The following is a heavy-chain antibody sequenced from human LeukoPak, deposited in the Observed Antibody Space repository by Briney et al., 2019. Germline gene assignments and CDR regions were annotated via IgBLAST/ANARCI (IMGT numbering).Heavy chain of an antibody. V-gene: IGHV4-39*01. Sequence: SETLSLTCTVSGGSISSSSYYWGWIRQPPGKGLEWIGSIYYSGSTYYNPSPKSRVTISVDTSKNQFSLKLSSVTAADTAVYYCARTRYYYNSRSYGAPYYFDYWGQGTLVTVSS. D-gene: IGHD3-10*01. J-gene: IGHJ4*02. CDR3: ARTRYYYNSRSYGAPYYFDY. CDR1: GGSISSSSYY. CDR2: IYYSGST.